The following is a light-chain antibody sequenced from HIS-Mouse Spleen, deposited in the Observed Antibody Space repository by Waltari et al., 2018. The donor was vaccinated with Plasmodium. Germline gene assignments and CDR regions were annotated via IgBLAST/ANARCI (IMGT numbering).Light chain of an antibody. CDR3: NSRDSSGNHQV. V-gene: IGLV3-19*01. CDR1: SLRSYY. CDR2: GKN. Sequence: SSELTQDPAVSVALGQTVRITCQGDSLRSYYASWYQQKPGQAPAIVIYGKNNRPSGIPDRFSGSSSGNTASLTSTGAQAEDEADYYCNSRDSSGNHQVFGGGTKLTVL. J-gene: IGLJ3*02.